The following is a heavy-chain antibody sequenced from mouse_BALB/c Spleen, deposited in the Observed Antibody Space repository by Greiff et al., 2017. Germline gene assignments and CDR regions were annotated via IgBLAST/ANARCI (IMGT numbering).Heavy chain of an antibody. D-gene: IGHD3-2*01. CDR2: IWRGGST. CDR3: AKDSSGYVDYYAMDY. Sequence: VQLQQSGPSLVQPSQSLSITCTVSGFSLTSYGVHWVRQSPGKGLEWLGVIWRGGSTDYNAAFMSRLSITKDNSKSQVFFKMNSLQADDTAIYYCAKDSSGYVDYYAMDYWGQGTSVTVSS. CDR1: GFSLTSYG. V-gene: IGHV2-5-1*01. J-gene: IGHJ4*01.